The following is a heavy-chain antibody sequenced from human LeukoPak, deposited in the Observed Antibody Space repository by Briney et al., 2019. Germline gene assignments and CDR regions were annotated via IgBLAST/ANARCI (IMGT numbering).Heavy chain of an antibody. CDR2: ISAYNGNT. Sequence: ASVKVSCKACGYTFTSYGISWVRQAPGQGLEWMGWISAYNGNTNYAQKLQGRVTMTTDTSTSTAYMELRSLRSDDTAVYYCARPTAGYCTNGVCYDSVFVFDYWGQGTLVTVSS. J-gene: IGHJ4*02. V-gene: IGHV1-18*01. CDR3: ARPTAGYCTNGVCYDSVFVFDY. D-gene: IGHD2-8*01. CDR1: GYTFTSYG.